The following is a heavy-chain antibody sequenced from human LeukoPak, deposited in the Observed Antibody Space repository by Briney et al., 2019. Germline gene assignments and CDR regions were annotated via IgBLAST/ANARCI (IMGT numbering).Heavy chain of an antibody. CDR3: AREESDAFDI. D-gene: IGHD3-10*01. CDR1: GFTFSNYA. V-gene: IGHV3-23*01. J-gene: IGHJ3*02. Sequence: GGSLRLSCAASGFTFSNYAMTWVRQAPGKGLEWVSAISGSGGSTYYADSVKGRFTISRDNAKNSLYLQMNSLRAEDTAVYYCAREESDAFDIWGQGTMVTVSS. CDR2: ISGSGGST.